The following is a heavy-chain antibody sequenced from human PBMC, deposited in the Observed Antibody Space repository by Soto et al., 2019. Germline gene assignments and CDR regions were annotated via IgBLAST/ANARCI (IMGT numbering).Heavy chain of an antibody. CDR3: AKRTGQTQNWFDP. J-gene: IGHJ5*02. Sequence: QVQLVQSGAEVKKPGSSVKVSCEASGGTFSSFAISWVRQAPGQGLEWMGGLIPILGTVNYAQKVQGRVTITADESTSTAYMELNSLTSEDTAVYYCAKRTGQTQNWFDPWGQGTLVTVS. CDR2: LIPILGTV. CDR1: GGTFSSFA. V-gene: IGHV1-69*01.